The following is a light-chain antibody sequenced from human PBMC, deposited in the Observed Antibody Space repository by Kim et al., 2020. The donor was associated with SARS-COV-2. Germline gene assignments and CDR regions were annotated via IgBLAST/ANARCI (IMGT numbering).Light chain of an antibody. CDR1: NLGDKY. J-gene: IGLJ3*02. Sequence: SYELTQPPSVSVSPGQTASITCSGDNLGDKYACWYQQKPGQSPLLVIYQDTRRPSGIPDRFSGSNSGNTATLTISGTQAMDEADYYCQTWDGLIAVFGGG. V-gene: IGLV3-1*01. CDR2: QDT. CDR3: QTWDGLIAV.